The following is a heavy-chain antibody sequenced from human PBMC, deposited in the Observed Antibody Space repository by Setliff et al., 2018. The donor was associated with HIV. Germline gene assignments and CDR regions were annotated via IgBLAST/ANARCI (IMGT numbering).Heavy chain of an antibody. J-gene: IGHJ6*03. CDR3: TRLPPPYYYMDV. Sequence: ASVKVSCKASGYTFTSYDINWVRQATGQGLEWMGWINPNSGNTGYAQKFQGRVAMTRDTSISTAYMELSSLRSEDTAVYYCTRLPPPYYYMDVWGKGTTVTVSS. CDR2: INPNSGNT. CDR1: GYTFTSYD. V-gene: IGHV1-8*02.